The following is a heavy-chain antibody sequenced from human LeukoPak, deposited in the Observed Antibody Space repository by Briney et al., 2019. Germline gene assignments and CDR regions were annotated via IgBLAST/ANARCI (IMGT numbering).Heavy chain of an antibody. CDR1: GFTFSSYS. Sequence: GGSLRLSCAASGFTFSSYSMNWVRQAPGKGLEWVSYISSSSSTIYYADSVKGRFTNSRDNAKNSLYLQMNSLRAEDTAVYHCARDMDRGISDYWGQGTLVTVSS. CDR3: ARDMDRGISDY. D-gene: IGHD3-10*01. J-gene: IGHJ4*02. V-gene: IGHV3-48*01. CDR2: ISSSSSTI.